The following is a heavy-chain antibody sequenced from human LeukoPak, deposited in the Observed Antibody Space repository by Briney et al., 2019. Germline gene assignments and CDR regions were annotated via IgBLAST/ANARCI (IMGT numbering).Heavy chain of an antibody. D-gene: IGHD2-2*01. Sequence: GGSLRLSCAASGFTFDDYAMHWVRQAPGKGLEWVSGISWNSGSIGYADSVKGRFTISRDNAKNSLYLQMNGLRAEDTALYYCAKDMGYCSSTSCSSRSDYYYGMDVWGQGTTVTVSS. CDR1: GFTFDDYA. CDR3: AKDMGYCSSTSCSSRSDYYYGMDV. J-gene: IGHJ6*02. CDR2: ISWNSGSI. V-gene: IGHV3-9*01.